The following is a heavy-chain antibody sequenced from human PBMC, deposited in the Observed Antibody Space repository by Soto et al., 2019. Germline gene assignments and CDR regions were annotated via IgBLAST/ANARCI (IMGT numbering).Heavy chain of an antibody. CDR1: GFTFSSYG. CDR2: ISDDGSNK. V-gene: IGHV3-30*03. CDR3: XXXXXXXXXXFNY. Sequence: QVQLVESGGGVVQPGRSLRLSCAASGFTFSSYGMHWVRQAPGKGLEWVAVISDDGSNKYYADSVKGRFTISRDNSKNTLYLQMNSLRAEDTAXXXXXXXXXXXXXXFNYWGQGTLVTVSS. J-gene: IGHJ4*02.